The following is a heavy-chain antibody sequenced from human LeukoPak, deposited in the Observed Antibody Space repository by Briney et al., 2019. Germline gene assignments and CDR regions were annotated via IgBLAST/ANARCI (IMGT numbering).Heavy chain of an antibody. Sequence: GASVKVSCKASGYTFTSYGILWVRQAPGQGLEWMGWISTFNGNTNYAQKIQGRVTMTTDTSTSTAYMELRSLRSDDTAVYYCAADQQRYSSGWSYWYFDLWGRGTLVTVSS. CDR2: ISTFNGNT. CDR1: GYTFTSYG. V-gene: IGHV1-18*01. D-gene: IGHD6-19*01. J-gene: IGHJ2*01. CDR3: AADQQRYSSGWSYWYFDL.